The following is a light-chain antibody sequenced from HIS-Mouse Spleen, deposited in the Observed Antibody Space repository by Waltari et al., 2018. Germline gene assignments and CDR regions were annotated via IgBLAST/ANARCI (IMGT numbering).Light chain of an antibody. J-gene: IGLJ2*01. CDR3: YSADSSGNHRV. V-gene: IGLV3-10*01. Sequence: YELTQPPSVSVSPGQTARITCSGDALPKKYAYWYQQKSGQAPVLVNYEDSKRPSGIPERFSGSSSGTMATLTISGAQVEDEADYYCYSADSSGNHRVFGGGTKLTVL. CDR1: ALPKKY. CDR2: EDS.